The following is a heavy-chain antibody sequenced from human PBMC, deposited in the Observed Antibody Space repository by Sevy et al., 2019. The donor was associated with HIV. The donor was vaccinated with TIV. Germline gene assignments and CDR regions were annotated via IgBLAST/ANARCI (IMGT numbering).Heavy chain of an antibody. J-gene: IGHJ4*02. CDR3: ARDGGEATTNFDY. Sequence: ASVKVSCKASGYTFTSYAIQWVRQAPGQRLEWMGWINAGNGNTKYSQKIQGRVTITRDTSASTAYMELSSLRSEDTAVYYCARDGGEATTNFDYWGQGTLVTVSS. D-gene: IGHD5-12*01. CDR1: GYTFTSYA. CDR2: INAGNGNT. V-gene: IGHV1-3*01.